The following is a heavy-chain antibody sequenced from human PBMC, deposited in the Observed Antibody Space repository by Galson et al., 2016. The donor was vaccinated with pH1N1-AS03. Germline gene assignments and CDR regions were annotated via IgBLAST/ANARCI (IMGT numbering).Heavy chain of an antibody. Sequence: SVKVSCKASGYTFSNYGITRVRQAPGQGLQWRGWIKNNNDNTIYGQNFQGRVTLTTDPSTNTAYMELKNLRSDDTGVYYCARAFEEYLLRDYSSVFDSWGQGTLVTVSS. J-gene: IGHJ4*02. V-gene: IGHV1-18*01. CDR3: ARAFEEYLLRDYSSVFDS. D-gene: IGHD2/OR15-2a*01. CDR2: IKNNNDNT. CDR1: GYTFSNYG.